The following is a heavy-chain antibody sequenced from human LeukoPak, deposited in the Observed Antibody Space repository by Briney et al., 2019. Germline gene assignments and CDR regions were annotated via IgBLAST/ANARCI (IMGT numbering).Heavy chain of an antibody. D-gene: IGHD6-19*01. V-gene: IGHV3-7*03. Sequence: GRSPRLSCAASGFTFSSFWMSWVRLAPGRGLGWVANTKPDGSEKYYVDSVKGRFTISRDNAKNSLYLQMNSLRAEDTAVYFCAKEGDSSGYYVILCFFDYWGQGTLVTVSS. CDR2: TKPDGSEK. J-gene: IGHJ4*02. CDR1: GFTFSSFW. CDR3: AKEGDSSGYYVILCFFDY.